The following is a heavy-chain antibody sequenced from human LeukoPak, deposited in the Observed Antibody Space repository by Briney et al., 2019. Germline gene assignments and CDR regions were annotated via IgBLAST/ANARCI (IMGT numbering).Heavy chain of an antibody. V-gene: IGHV4-59*01. CDR2: IYYSGST. Sequence: SETLSLTCTVSGGSISNYHWTWIRQPPGKGLEWIGYIYYSGSTNYTPSLKSRVTISLDTPKKQFSLKLSSVTAADTAVYYCARSTWGYAFDIWGQGTMVTVSS. CDR3: ARSTWGYAFDI. CDR1: GGSISNYH. J-gene: IGHJ3*02. D-gene: IGHD7-27*01.